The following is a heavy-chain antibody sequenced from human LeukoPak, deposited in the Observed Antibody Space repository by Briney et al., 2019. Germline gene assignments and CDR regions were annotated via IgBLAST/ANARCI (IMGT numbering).Heavy chain of an antibody. V-gene: IGHV4-30-2*01. CDR3: ARVYSSGSRAFQH. J-gene: IGHJ1*01. CDR1: GGSISSGGYY. CDR2: IYHSGST. D-gene: IGHD6-19*01. Sequence: SETLSLTCTVSGGSISSGGYYWSWIRQPPGKGLEWIGYIYHSGSTYYNPSLKSRVTISVDRSRNQFSLKLSSVTAADTAVYYCARVYSSGSRAFQHWGQGTLVTVSS.